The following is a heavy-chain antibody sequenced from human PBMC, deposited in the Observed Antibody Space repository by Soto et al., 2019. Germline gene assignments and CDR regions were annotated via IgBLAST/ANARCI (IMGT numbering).Heavy chain of an antibody. CDR2: INPNSGGT. CDR3: ARGPITMVRGARTGPFDY. CDR1: GYTFTGYY. V-gene: IGHV1-2*02. J-gene: IGHJ4*02. D-gene: IGHD3-10*01. Sequence: ASVKVSCKASGYTFTGYYMHWVRQAPGQGLEWMGWINPNSGGTNYAQKFQGRVTMTRDTSISTAYMELSRLRSDDTAVYYCARGPITMVRGARTGPFDYWGQGTLVTVSS.